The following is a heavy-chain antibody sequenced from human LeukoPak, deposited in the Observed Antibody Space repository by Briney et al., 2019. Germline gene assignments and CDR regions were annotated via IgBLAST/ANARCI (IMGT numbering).Heavy chain of an antibody. CDR2: TNDSGGST. CDR1: GFTFSSYA. J-gene: IGHJ4*02. Sequence: GGSLRLSCAASGFTFSSYAMIWVRQAPGKGLEWVSGTNDSGGSTYYADSVKGRFTISRDNSKNTLYLQMNSLRAEDTAVYYCARAVVPAAIYGLGYWGQGTLVTVSS. V-gene: IGHV3-23*01. D-gene: IGHD2-2*01. CDR3: ARAVVPAAIYGLGY.